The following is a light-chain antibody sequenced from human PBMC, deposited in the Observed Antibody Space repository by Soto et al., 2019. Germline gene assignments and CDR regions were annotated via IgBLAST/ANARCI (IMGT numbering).Light chain of an antibody. V-gene: IGKV4-1*01. Sequence: DIVLTQSPDSLPVSLGERATISCKSSQSVLSRSNNKNFLTWYQQKPGQPPKKIIYSASTRESGVPDRFSGSGSGTDFTLTISRRQAEDVAVYYCQQSYGAPLPFGQGTKLEIK. CDR3: QQSYGAPLP. J-gene: IGKJ2*01. CDR1: QSVLSRSNNKNF. CDR2: SAS.